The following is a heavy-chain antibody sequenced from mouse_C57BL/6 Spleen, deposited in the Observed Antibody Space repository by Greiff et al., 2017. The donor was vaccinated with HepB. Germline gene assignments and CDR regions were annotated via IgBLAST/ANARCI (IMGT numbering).Heavy chain of an antibody. CDR1: GFTFSDYG. CDR2: ISSGSSTI. CDR3: ARNYYGSSSWFAY. J-gene: IGHJ3*01. V-gene: IGHV5-17*01. Sequence: VQLKESGGGLVKPGGSLKLSCAASGFTFSDYGMHWVRQAPEKGLEWVAYISSGSSTIYYADTVKGRFTISRDNAKNTLFLQMTSLRSEDTAMYYCARNYYGSSSWFAYWGQGILVTVSA. D-gene: IGHD1-1*01.